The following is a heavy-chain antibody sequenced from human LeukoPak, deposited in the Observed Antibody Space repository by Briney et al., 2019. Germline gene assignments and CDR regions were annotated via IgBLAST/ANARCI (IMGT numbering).Heavy chain of an antibody. CDR3: ARRGSTGAKRGMVDY. CDR2: IYYSGST. V-gene: IGHV4-39*01. D-gene: IGHD1-1*01. CDR1: GGSIGSSSYY. J-gene: IGHJ4*02. Sequence: SETLSLTCTVSGGSIGSSSYYWGWIRQPPGKGLEWIGSIYYSGSTYYNPSLKSRVTISVDTSKNQFSLKLSSVTAADTAVYYCARRGSTGAKRGMVDYWGQGTLVTVSS.